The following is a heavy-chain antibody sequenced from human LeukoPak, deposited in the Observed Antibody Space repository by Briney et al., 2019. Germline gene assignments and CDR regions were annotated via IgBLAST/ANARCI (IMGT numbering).Heavy chain of an antibody. V-gene: IGHV3-23*01. J-gene: IGHJ6*03. Sequence: GGSLRLSCGASGFTFSSYAMSWVRQAPGKGLEWVSGISGSDGYTYYADSVKGRFTISRDNSKNTLYLQMNSLKGDDTAVYYCAKDSAFYYIDVWGKGTTVIISS. CDR1: GFTFSSYA. CDR2: ISGSDGYT. CDR3: AKDSAFYYIDV. D-gene: IGHD3-10*01.